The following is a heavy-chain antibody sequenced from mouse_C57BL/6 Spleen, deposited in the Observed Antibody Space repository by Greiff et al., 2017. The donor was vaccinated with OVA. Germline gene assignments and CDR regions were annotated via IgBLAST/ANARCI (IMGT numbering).Heavy chain of an antibody. CDR1: GFTFTGYW. V-gene: IGHV1-61*01. Sequence: QVQLQQPGAELVRPGSSVKLSCKASGFTFTGYWMDWVKQRPGQGLEWIGNIYPSDSETHYDQKFKDKATLTAAKSSNTAYMQLSSLTSEDSAVYICATYYGNYGACWGQGTLVSVSA. CDR3: ATYYGNYGAC. J-gene: IGHJ3*01. D-gene: IGHD2-10*01. CDR2: IYPSDSET.